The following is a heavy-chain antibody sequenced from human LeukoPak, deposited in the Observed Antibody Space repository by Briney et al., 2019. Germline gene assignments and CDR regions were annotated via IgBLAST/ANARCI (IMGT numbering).Heavy chain of an antibody. CDR1: GFTFSSYW. CDR2: IKQDGSEK. CDR3: ASTGGVTIFGVVRNY. J-gene: IGHJ4*02. V-gene: IGHV3-7*01. Sequence: GGSPRLSCAASGFTFSSYWMSWVRQAPGKGLEWVANIKQDGSEKYYVDSVKGRFTISRDNAKNSLYLQMNSLRAEDTAVYYCASTGGVTIFGVVRNYWGQGTLVTVSS. D-gene: IGHD3-3*01.